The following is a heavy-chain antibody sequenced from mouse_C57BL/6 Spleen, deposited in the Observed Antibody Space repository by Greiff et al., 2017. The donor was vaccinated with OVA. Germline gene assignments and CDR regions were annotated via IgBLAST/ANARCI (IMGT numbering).Heavy chain of an antibody. V-gene: IGHV1-47*01. CDR2: FHPYNDDT. Sequence: VKLQESGAELVKPGASVKMSCKASGYTFTTYPIEWMKQNHGKSLEWIGNFHPYNDDTKYNEKFKGKATLTVEKSSSTVYLELSRLTSDDSAVYYCARSYDYERGWFAYWGQGTLVTVSA. CDR3: ARSYDYERGWFAY. D-gene: IGHD2-4*01. CDR1: GYTFTTYP. J-gene: IGHJ3*01.